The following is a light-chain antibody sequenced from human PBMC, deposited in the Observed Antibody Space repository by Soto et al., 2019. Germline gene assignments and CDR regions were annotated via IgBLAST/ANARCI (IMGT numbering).Light chain of an antibody. CDR1: SSNIGARYD. V-gene: IGLV1-40*01. CDR3: QSYDSSLSGVV. Sequence: QSVLTQPPSVSGAPGQRVTISCTGRSSNIGARYDVHWYQQLPGTAPKLLIYGNINRPSGVPDRFSGSKSDTSASLAITGLQAEDEADYYCQSYDSSLSGVVFGGGTKLTVL. CDR2: GNI. J-gene: IGLJ2*01.